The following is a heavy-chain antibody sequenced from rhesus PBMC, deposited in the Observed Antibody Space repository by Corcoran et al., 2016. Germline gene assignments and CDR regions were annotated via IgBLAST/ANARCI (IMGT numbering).Heavy chain of an antibody. Sequence: QVQLQESGPGLVKPSETLSLTCAVSGGSVSSSNWWSWIRQPPGKGLEWIGYISGSSGSTYYNPSLKSRGTISTDTSKNQFSLKLSSVTAADPAVYYCARVGYWGGYYFDYWGQGVLVTVSS. CDR1: GGSVSSSNW. CDR3: ARVGYWGGYYFDY. D-gene: IGHD3-34*01. V-gene: IGHV4-65*01. J-gene: IGHJ4*01. CDR2: ISGSSGST.